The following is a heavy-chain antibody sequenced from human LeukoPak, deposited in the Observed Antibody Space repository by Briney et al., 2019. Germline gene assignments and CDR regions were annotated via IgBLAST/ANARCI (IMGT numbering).Heavy chain of an antibody. V-gene: IGHV1-69*01. CDR1: GCTFSSYA. J-gene: IGHJ4*02. D-gene: IGHD3-22*01. Sequence: GASVKVSCKASGCTFSSYAISWVRQAPGQGLEWMGWIIPICGAANYAQKFQGRVTITADESTSTAYMELRSLRTEDTAVYYCASSGSEYKEYYYDSSAPCYFDYWGQGTLLTVSS. CDR2: IIPICGAA. CDR3: ASSGSEYKEYYYDSSAPCYFDY.